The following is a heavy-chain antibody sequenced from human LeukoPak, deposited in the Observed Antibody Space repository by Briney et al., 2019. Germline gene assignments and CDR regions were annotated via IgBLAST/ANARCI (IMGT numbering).Heavy chain of an antibody. CDR2: IWYDGSQK. Sequence: GGSLRLSCAASGFTFSRNGMHWVRQAPGKGLEWVACIWYDGSQKYFADSVKGRFTISRDNAKNSLYLQMNSLRAEDTALYYCARDRGDYYGSGSYYKPIPDYWGQGTLVTVSS. CDR3: ARDRGDYYGSGSYYKPIPDY. CDR1: GFTFSRNG. D-gene: IGHD3-10*01. J-gene: IGHJ4*02. V-gene: IGHV3-33*01.